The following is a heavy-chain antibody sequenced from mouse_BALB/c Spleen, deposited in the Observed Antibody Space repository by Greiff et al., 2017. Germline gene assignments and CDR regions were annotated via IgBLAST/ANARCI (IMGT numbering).Heavy chain of an antibody. CDR3: ARGDYDGFDY. J-gene: IGHJ2*01. Sequence: EVKVVESGGGLVQPGGSLRLSCATSGFTFSDFYMEWVRQPPGKRLEWIAASRNKANDYTTEYSASVKGRFIVSRDTSQSILYLQMNALRAEDTAIYYCARGDYDGFDYWGQGTTLTVSS. CDR1: GFTFSDFY. V-gene: IGHV7-1*02. CDR2: SRNKANDYTT. D-gene: IGHD2-4*01.